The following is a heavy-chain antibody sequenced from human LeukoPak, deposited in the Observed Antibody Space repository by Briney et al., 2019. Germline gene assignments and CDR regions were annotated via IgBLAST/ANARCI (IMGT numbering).Heavy chain of an antibody. V-gene: IGHV3-23*01. CDR2: IIDSGNSI. Sequence: GGSLRLSCAASGFTFSSCAMSWVRQAPGKGLEWVSTIIDSGNSIYYADSAEGRFTISRDNSKNTLYLQMNSLRGDDTAVYYCAKDVGKWESLHFFDYWGQGTLVTVSS. CDR1: GFTFSSCA. CDR3: AKDVGKWESLHFFDY. J-gene: IGHJ4*02. D-gene: IGHD1-26*01.